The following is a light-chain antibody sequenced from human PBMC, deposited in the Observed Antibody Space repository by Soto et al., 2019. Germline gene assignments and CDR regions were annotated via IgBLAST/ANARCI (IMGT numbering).Light chain of an antibody. CDR1: HDISNY. CDR2: AAS. Sequence: DIQMTQSPSSLSASVGDRVTITCQASHDISNYLNWYQQKPGKAPRLLIYAASRLQSGVPSRFSGTGSGTDFTLTISSLQPEDFAIYYCQQTFGKPLVTFGQGTRLEIK. V-gene: IGKV1-39*01. J-gene: IGKJ5*01. CDR3: QQTFGKPLVT.